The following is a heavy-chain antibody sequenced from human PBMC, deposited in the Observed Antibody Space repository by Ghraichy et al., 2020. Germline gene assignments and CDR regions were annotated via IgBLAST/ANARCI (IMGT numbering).Heavy chain of an antibody. Sequence: ASVKVSCKASGYTFTSYGISWVRQAPGQGLEWMGWISAYNCNTNYAQKLQGRVTMTTDTSTSTAYMELRSLRSDDTAVYYCARERHYYDSSGLYSPNYYYGMDVWGQGTTVTVSS. CDR3: ARERHYYDSSGLYSPNYYYGMDV. J-gene: IGHJ6*02. CDR2: ISAYNCNT. CDR1: GYTFTSYG. D-gene: IGHD3-22*01. V-gene: IGHV1-18*01.